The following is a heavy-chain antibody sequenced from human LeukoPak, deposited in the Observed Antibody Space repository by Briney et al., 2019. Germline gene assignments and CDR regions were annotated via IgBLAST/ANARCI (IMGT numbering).Heavy chain of an antibody. CDR2: INHSGST. CDR3: ARGLVIAAAGTNDY. Sequence: PSETLSLTCAVYGGSFSGYYWSWIRQPPGKGLEWIGEINHSGSTNYNPSLKSRVTISVDTSKNQFSLKLSSVTAADTAVYYCARGLVIAAAGTNDYRGQGTLVTVSS. V-gene: IGHV4-34*01. D-gene: IGHD6-13*01. CDR1: GGSFSGYY. J-gene: IGHJ4*02.